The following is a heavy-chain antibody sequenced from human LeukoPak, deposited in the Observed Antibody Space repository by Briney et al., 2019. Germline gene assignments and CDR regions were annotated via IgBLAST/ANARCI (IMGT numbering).Heavy chain of an antibody. Sequence: GGSLRLSCAASGFTFSSYAMHWVRQAPGMGLEYVSAITTNGGSTYYANSVKDRFTISRDNSKNTLYLQMGSLRAEDMAVYYCARGKGVYCGGDCSAPDYWGQGTLVTVSS. D-gene: IGHD2-21*02. CDR3: ARGKGVYCGGDCSAPDY. J-gene: IGHJ4*02. CDR1: GFTFSSYA. V-gene: IGHV3-64*01. CDR2: ITTNGGST.